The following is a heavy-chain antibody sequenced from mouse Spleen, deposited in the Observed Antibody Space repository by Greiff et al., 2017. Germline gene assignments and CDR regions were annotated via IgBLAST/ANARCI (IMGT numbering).Heavy chain of an antibody. V-gene: IGHV1-69*01. CDR2: IDPSDSYT. J-gene: IGHJ1*01. CDR1: GYTFTSYW. CDR3: AREGSLLLRQYFDV. D-gene: IGHD1-1*01. Sequence: QVQLQQPGAELVMPGASVKLSCKASGYTFTSYWMHWVKQRPGQGLEWIGEIDPSDSYTNYNQKFKGKATLTVDKSSSTAHMELRSLTSEDSAVYYCAREGSLLLRQYFDVWGAGTTVTVSS.